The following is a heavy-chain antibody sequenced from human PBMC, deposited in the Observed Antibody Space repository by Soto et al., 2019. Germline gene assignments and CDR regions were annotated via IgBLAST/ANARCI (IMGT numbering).Heavy chain of an antibody. V-gene: IGHV4-31*03. D-gene: IGHD3-22*01. CDR1: GVSISSGGYY. Sequence: SETLSLTCTVSGVSISSGGYYWSWIRQHPGKGLEWIGYIYYSGSTYYNPSLKSRVTISVDTSKNQFSLKLSSVTAADTAVYYCARDSSRYYESSGFQWWLDAFDIWGQGTMVTVSS. CDR3: ARDSSRYYESSGFQWWLDAFDI. CDR2: IYYSGST. J-gene: IGHJ3*02.